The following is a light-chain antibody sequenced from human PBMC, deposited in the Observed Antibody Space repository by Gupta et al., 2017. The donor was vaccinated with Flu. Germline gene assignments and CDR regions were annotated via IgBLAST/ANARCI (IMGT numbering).Light chain of an antibody. CDR1: TLPKQY. V-gene: IGLV3-25*03. CDR3: QSADISGTYVI. J-gene: IGLJ2*01. Sequence: SYELTQPPSVSVSPGQTARITCSGDTLPKQYAHWYQQKPGQAPVLVIYKDSERPSGIPERFSGSSAGTTVTLTISGVQAEDEADYYCQSADISGTYVIFGGGTKLTVL. CDR2: KDS.